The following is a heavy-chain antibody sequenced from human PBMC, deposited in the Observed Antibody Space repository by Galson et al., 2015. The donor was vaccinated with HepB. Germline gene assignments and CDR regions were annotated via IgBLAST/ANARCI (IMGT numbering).Heavy chain of an antibody. CDR3: AKNPFVRGGHFQH. D-gene: IGHD3-10*02. V-gene: IGHV3-23*01. CDR1: GFTFSSYA. CDR2: ISGSGGSI. J-gene: IGHJ1*01. Sequence: SLRLSCAASGFTFSSYAMSWVRQAPGKGLEWVSAISGSGGSIYYADSVKGRFTISRDNSKNTLYLQMNSLRAEDTAVYYCAKNPFVRGGHFQHWGQGTLVTVSS.